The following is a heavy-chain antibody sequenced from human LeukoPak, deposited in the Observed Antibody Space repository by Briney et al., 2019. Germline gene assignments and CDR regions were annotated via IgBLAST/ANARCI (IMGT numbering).Heavy chain of an antibody. CDR3: ARGEYCSSTSCYNYYGMDV. Sequence: ASVKVSCKASGYTFTSNDINWVRQATGQGLEWMGWMNPNSGNTGYAQKFQGRVTMTRNTSISTAYMELSSLRSEDTAVYYCARGEYCSSTSCYNYYGMDVWGKGTTVTVSS. CDR1: GYTFTSND. CDR2: MNPNSGNT. D-gene: IGHD2-2*02. J-gene: IGHJ6*04. V-gene: IGHV1-8*01.